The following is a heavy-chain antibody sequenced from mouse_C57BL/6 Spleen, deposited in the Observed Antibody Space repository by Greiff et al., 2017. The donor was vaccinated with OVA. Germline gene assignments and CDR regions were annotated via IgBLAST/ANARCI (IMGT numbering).Heavy chain of an antibody. Sequence: VQLQQSGPELVKPGASVKISCKASGYTFTDYYMNWVKQSHGKSLEWIGDINPNNGGTSYNQKFKGKATLTVDKSSSTAYMELRSLTSEDSAVYYCARSYYDYEYYCDYWGQGTTLTVSS. V-gene: IGHV1-26*01. D-gene: IGHD2-4*01. CDR1: GYTFTDYY. CDR3: ARSYYDYEYYCDY. CDR2: INPNNGGT. J-gene: IGHJ2*01.